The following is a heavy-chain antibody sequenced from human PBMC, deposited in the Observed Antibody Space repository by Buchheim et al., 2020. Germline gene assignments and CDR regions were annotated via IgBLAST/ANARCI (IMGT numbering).Heavy chain of an antibody. CDR2: ISYDGSNK. Sequence: QVQLVESGGGVVQPGRSLRLSCAASGFTFSSYAMHWVRQAPGKGLEWVAVISYDGSNKYYADSVKGRFTISRDNSKNTLYLQMNSLRAEDTAVYYCARAGQWLVPWYFDYWGQGTL. D-gene: IGHD6-19*01. J-gene: IGHJ4*02. CDR1: GFTFSSYA. V-gene: IGHV3-30-3*01. CDR3: ARAGQWLVPWYFDY.